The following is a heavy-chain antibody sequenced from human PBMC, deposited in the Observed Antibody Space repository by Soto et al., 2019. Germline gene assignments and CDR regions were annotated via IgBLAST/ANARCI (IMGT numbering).Heavy chain of an antibody. CDR3: ASLSVVNRRYWLDY. CDR2: VNHSGTT. J-gene: IGHJ4*02. D-gene: IGHD1-26*01. Sequence: SATLSLTCAVYGGPFSSYYWSWIRQSAGNGLEWMGDVNHSGTTDYNPSLRSRVPMLVDTSKNQFSLSLSSVTGADAAVYYCASLSVVNRRYWLDYWGQGILVTVS. V-gene: IGHV4-34*01. CDR1: GGPFSSYY.